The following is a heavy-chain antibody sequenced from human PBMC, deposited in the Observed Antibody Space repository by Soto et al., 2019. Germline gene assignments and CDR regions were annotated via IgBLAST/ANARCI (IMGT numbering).Heavy chain of an antibody. J-gene: IGHJ4*02. V-gene: IGHV4-31*03. Sequence: SETLSLTCTVSGGSISGGGYYWSWIRQHPWKGLEWIGYIYYTGSTYYNPSLKSRVTILVDTSNNQFSLRLSSVTAADTAVYYCARVVAATHNDYWGQGILVTVSS. D-gene: IGHD2-15*01. CDR3: ARVVAATHNDY. CDR1: GGSISGGGYY. CDR2: IYYTGST.